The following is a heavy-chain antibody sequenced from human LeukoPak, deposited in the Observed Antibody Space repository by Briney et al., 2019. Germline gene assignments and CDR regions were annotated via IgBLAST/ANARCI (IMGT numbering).Heavy chain of an antibody. V-gene: IGHV4-4*07. J-gene: IGHJ4*02. D-gene: IGHD6-13*01. CDR1: GGSISANY. Sequence: SETLSLTCTVSGGSISANYWIWMRQSAGKGLEYIGRIYSSGSTNYNPSLKSRVTISVDTSKNQFSLKLSSVTAADTAVYYCARVSSSWYFLRYWGQGTLVTVSS. CDR2: IYSSGST. CDR3: ARVSSSWYFLRY.